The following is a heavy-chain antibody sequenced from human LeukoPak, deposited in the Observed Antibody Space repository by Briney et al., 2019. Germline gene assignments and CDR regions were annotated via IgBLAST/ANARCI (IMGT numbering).Heavy chain of an antibody. D-gene: IGHD3-16*02. V-gene: IGHV1-2*02. CDR2: INPNSGGT. Sequence: GASVKVSCKASGYTFTGYYMHWVRQAPGQGLEWMGWINPNSGGTNYAQKFQGRVTMTRDTSISTAYMELSRLRSDDTAVYYCAGESYDYVWGSYRYTPSFSFDPWGQGTLVTVSS. J-gene: IGHJ5*02. CDR3: AGESYDYVWGSYRYTPSFSFDP. CDR1: GYTFTGYY.